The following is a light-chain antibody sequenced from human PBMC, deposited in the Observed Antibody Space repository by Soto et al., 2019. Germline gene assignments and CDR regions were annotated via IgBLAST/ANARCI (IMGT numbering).Light chain of an antibody. CDR1: QSISSW. CDR3: QQYNSYSSFT. V-gene: IGKV1-5*01. J-gene: IGKJ2*01. Sequence: IQLTQSPSPLSASVGDRVTITCLVRQSISSWLAWYQQKPGKAPKVLIYDASSLESGVPSRFSGSGSGTEFTLTISSLQPDEFATYYCQQYNSYSSFTFGQRTKLYIK. CDR2: DAS.